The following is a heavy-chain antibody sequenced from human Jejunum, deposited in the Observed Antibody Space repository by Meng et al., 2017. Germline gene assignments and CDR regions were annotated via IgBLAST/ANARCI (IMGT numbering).Heavy chain of an antibody. V-gene: IGHV4-4*02. Sequence: GPLQGSGPGLVEPSGTLSLTCAVSGASISSGYWWSWVRQPPGKGLEWIGEIHHGGDTNYNPSLKSRVTISVDKSNNQYSLRLTSVTAADTAMYYCARNGAYSADHWGQGTLVTVSS. CDR3: ARNGAYSADH. CDR2: IHHGGDT. D-gene: IGHD2-15*01. CDR1: GASISSGYW. J-gene: IGHJ4*02.